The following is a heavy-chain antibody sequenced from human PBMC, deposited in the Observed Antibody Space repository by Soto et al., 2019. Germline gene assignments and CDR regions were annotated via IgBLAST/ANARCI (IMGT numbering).Heavy chain of an antibody. CDR3: ARQIGGDRWCLDH. V-gene: IGHV4-34*01. Sequence: SETLSLTCAVYGGSFSGYYWSWIRQPPGKGLEWIGEINHSGSTNYNPSLKSRVTISVDTSKNQFSLKLSSVTAADTAVYYCARQIGGDRWCLDHWGQGTLVTVSS. J-gene: IGHJ4*02. CDR2: INHSGST. CDR1: GGSFSGYY. D-gene: IGHD2-8*02.